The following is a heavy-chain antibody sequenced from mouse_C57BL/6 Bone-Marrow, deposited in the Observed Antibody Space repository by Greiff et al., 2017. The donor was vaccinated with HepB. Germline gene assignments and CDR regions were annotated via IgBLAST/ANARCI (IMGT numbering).Heavy chain of an antibody. CDR2: IYPRSGNT. V-gene: IGHV1-81*01. CDR3: GSGRWLRLAY. CDR1: GYTFTSYG. D-gene: IGHD2-2*01. Sequence: VQLQQSGAELARPGASVKLSCKASGYTFTSYGISWVKQRTGQGLEWIGEIYPRSGNTYYNEKFKGKATLTADKSSSTAYMELRSLTSEDSAVYFCGSGRWLRLAYWGQGTLVTVSA. J-gene: IGHJ3*01.